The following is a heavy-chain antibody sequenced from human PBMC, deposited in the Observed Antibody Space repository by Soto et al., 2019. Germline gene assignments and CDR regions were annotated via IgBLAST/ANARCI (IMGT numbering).Heavy chain of an antibody. J-gene: IGHJ4*02. Sequence: GGSLRLSCAASGFTFSNGWMSWVRQAPGKGLEWVSYISSSSSTIYYADSVKGRFTISRDNAKNSLYLQMNSLRAEDTAVYYCARDRYDYIWGSSILDYWGQGTLVTVSS. CDR2: ISSSSSTI. D-gene: IGHD3-16*01. CDR3: ARDRYDYIWGSSILDY. V-gene: IGHV3-48*01. CDR1: GFTFSNGW.